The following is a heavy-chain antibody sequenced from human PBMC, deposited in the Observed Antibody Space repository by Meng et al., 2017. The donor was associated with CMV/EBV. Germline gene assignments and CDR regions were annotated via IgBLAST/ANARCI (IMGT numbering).Heavy chain of an antibody. CDR1: GYTFTSYA. J-gene: IGHJ6*02. V-gene: IGHV1-3*02. CDR2: SNAGNGNT. Sequence: ASVKVSCKASGYTFTSYAMHWVRQAPGQRLEWMGWSNAGNGNTKYSQEFQGRVTITRDTSASTAYMELSSLRSADTAVYYCARGWFRRAGNRYYYYGMDVWGQGTTVTVSS. D-gene: IGHD1-14*01. CDR3: ARGWFRRAGNRYYYYGMDV.